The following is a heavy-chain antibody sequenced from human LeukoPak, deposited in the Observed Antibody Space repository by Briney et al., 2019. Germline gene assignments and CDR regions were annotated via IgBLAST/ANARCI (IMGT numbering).Heavy chain of an antibody. V-gene: IGHV3-74*01. CDR2: IKTDGSIA. D-gene: IGHD3-22*01. CDR1: GFSFSFYW. J-gene: IGHJ4*02. CDR3: ARHVVAVGFDY. Sequence: GGSLRLSCAASGFSFSFYWMHWVRQAPGKGPVWVPRIKTDGSIADYADSVKGRFTISRDNAKNSLYLQMNSLRVEDTAVYYCARHVVAVGFDYWGQGTLVTVSS.